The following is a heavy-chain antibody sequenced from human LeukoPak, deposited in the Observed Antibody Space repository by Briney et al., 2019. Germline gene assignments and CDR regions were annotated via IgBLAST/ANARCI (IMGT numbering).Heavy chain of an antibody. V-gene: IGHV4-39*07. Sequence: SETLSLTCTVSGGSISSSSYYWGWIRQPPGKGLEWIGEIYHSGSTNYNPSLKSRVTISVDKSKNQFSLKLSSVTAADTAVYYCARDIYDFWGGPEGEGYYMDVWGKGTTVTISS. D-gene: IGHD3-3*01. CDR3: ARDIYDFWGGPEGEGYYMDV. CDR2: IYHSGST. CDR1: GGSISSSSYY. J-gene: IGHJ6*03.